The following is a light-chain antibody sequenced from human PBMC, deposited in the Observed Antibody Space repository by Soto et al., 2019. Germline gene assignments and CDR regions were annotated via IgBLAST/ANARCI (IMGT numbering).Light chain of an antibody. CDR3: QHYNNWPPWT. CDR2: GAS. J-gene: IGKJ1*01. V-gene: IGKV3D-15*01. CDR1: QSVSSN. Sequence: EIVMTQSPATLSVSQGERATLSCRASQSVSSNLAWYQQKPGQAPSLLIYGASSRATGIPDRFSGSGSGTDFTLTISRLEPEDFAVYYCQHYNNWPPWTFGQGTKVDI.